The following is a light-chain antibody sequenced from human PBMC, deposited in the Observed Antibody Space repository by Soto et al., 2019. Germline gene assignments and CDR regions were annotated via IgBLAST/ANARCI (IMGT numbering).Light chain of an antibody. CDR1: SSDVGSYNL. Sequence: QSALTQPASVSGSPGQSITISCTGTSSDVGSYNLVSWYQQHPTKAPKLMIYEVSKRPSGISNRFSGSKSDNTASLTISGLQAEDEADYYCCSYAGSSTLAVFGGGTQLTVL. J-gene: IGLJ7*01. CDR2: EVS. CDR3: CSYAGSSTLAV. V-gene: IGLV2-23*02.